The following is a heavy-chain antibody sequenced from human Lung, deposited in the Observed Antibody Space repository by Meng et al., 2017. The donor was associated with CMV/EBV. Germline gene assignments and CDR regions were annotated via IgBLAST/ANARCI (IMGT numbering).Heavy chain of an antibody. CDR1: GFTFGDYA. D-gene: IGHD1-26*01. CDR2: IRSKAHGGTT. CDR3: ARGVTEGATDY. V-gene: IGHV3-49*04. J-gene: IGHJ4*02. Sequence: GESLKISCTASGFTFGDYAMTWVRQAPGKGLEWVGFIRSKAHGGTTEYAASVKGRFTISRDDSENIAYLEMNSLKTDDTAVYFCARGVTEGATDYWGQGTLVTVSS.